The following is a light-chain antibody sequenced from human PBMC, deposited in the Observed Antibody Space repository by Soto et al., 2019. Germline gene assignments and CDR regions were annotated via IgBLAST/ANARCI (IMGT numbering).Light chain of an antibody. CDR2: AAS. J-gene: IGKJ1*01. CDR1: QSVSTF. Sequence: DIQMTQSPSSLSASVGDRVTITCRASQSVSTFLNWYQQKPGKAPKLLISAASSLQSGVPSRFSGSGSGTDFTLTISSLQPEDVANYYCQQIYALRTFGQGTKVEIK. CDR3: QQIYALRT. V-gene: IGKV1-39*01.